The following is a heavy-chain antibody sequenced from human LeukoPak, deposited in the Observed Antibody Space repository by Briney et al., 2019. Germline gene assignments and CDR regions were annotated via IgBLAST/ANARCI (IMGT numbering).Heavy chain of an antibody. CDR1: GYTSTSYD. CDR3: ARGSGPTIFGLDVRAFDI. D-gene: IGHD3-3*01. J-gene: IGHJ3*02. Sequence: ASVKVSCKASGYTSTSYDINWVRQATGQGLEWMGWMNPNSGNTGYAQKFQGRVTITRNTSISTAYMELSSLRSEDTAVYYCARGSGPTIFGLDVRAFDIWGQGTMLTVSS. V-gene: IGHV1-8*03. CDR2: MNPNSGNT.